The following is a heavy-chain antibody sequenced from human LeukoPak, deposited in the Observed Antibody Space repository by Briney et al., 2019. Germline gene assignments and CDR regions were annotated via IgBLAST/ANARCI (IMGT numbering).Heavy chain of an antibody. CDR1: GGSFSGYY. CDR2: INHSGST. J-gene: IGHJ5*02. Sequence: SETLSLTCAVYGGSFSGYYWSWIRQPPGKGLEWIGEINHSGSTNYNPSLKSRVTISVDTSKNQFSLKLSSVTAADTAVYYCARHLYYYGSGSYWFDPWGQGTLVTVSS. D-gene: IGHD3-10*01. V-gene: IGHV4-34*01. CDR3: ARHLYYYGSGSYWFDP.